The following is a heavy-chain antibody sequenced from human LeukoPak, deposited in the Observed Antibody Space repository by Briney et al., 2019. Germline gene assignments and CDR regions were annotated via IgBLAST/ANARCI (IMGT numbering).Heavy chain of an antibody. Sequence: AASVKVSCKASGYTFTSYGISWVRQAPGQGLEWMGIINPSGGSTNYAQKFQGRVTMTRDTSTNTVYMELSSLTSEDTAVYYCARGVRRIVAMVRGVTMPTASFGYWGQGTLVTVSS. CDR2: INPSGGST. J-gene: IGHJ4*02. D-gene: IGHD3-10*01. CDR3: ARGVRRIVAMVRGVTMPTASFGY. V-gene: IGHV1-46*01. CDR1: GYTFTSYG.